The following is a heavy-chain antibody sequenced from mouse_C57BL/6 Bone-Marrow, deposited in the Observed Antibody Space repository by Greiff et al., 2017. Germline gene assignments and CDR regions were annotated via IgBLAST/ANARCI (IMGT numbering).Heavy chain of an antibody. J-gene: IGHJ4*01. CDR2: IRSKSNNYAT. V-gene: IGHV10-1*01. Sequence: EVKVVESGGGLVQPKGSLKLSCAASGFSFNTYAMNWVRQAPGKGLEWVARIRSKSNNYATYYADSVKDRFTISRDDSESMLYLQMNNLKTEDTAMYYCVRHVMDYWGQGTSVTVSS. CDR3: VRHVMDY. CDR1: GFSFNTYA.